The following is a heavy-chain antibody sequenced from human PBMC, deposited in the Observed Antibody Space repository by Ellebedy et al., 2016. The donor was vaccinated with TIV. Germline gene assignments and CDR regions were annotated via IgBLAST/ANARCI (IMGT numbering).Heavy chain of an antibody. CDR3: ARSALVGATGRGAFDI. CDR1: GFPFSDYY. J-gene: IGHJ3*02. Sequence: GESLKISCAASGFPFSDYYMSWIRQTPGKGLEWVSYISGSGSTIYYADSVKGRFTISRDNAEISLYLQMNSLRAEDTAVYYCARSALVGATGRGAFDIWGQGTMVTVSS. D-gene: IGHD1-26*01. V-gene: IGHV3-11*01. CDR2: ISGSGSTI.